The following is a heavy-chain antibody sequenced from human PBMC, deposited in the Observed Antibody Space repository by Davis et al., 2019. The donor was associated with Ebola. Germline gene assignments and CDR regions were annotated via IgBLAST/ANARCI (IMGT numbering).Heavy chain of an antibody. CDR2: INPSGGST. CDR3: ARARSGGSRGYYGRAFDI. J-gene: IGHJ3*02. V-gene: IGHV1-46*01. CDR1: GYTFTSYY. Sequence: AASVKVSCKASGYTFTSYYMHWVRQAPGQGLEWMGIINPSGGSTSYAQKFQGRVTMTRDTSTSTVYMELSSLRFEDTAVYYCARARSGGSRGYYGRAFDIWGQGTMVTVSS. D-gene: IGHD3-22*01.